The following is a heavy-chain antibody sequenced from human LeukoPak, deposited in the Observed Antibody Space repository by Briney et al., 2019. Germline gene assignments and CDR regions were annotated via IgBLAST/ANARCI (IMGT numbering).Heavy chain of an antibody. CDR2: ISNDGRNK. CDR3: VKVTPTDY. J-gene: IGHJ4*02. CDR1: GFTFTTYG. V-gene: IGHV3-30*18. Sequence: GKSLRLSCAASGFTFTTYGMHWVRQAPGKGLEWVALISNDGRNKDYAESVKGRFTVSRDNSRNTVYLQMNSLRADDTGVYYCVKVTPTDYWGQGNLVTVSS. D-gene: IGHD4-23*01.